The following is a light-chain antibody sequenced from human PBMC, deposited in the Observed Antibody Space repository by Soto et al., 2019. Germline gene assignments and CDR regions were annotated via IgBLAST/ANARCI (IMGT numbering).Light chain of an antibody. J-gene: IGKJ1*01. CDR3: QQYPVYAFP. Sequence: QYPSTLSASVGDRVSIACRASQTISFSLAWYQQKPGKAPKLLIYDASTLQSGVPSRFSGSESGTEFILTISGLQSDDFATYYCQQYPVYAFPFGHGSKVGIK. V-gene: IGKV1-5*01. CDR1: QTISFS. CDR2: DAS.